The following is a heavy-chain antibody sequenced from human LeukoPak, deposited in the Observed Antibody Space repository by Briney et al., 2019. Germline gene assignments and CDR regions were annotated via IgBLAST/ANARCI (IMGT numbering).Heavy chain of an antibody. J-gene: IGHJ6*03. Sequence: GGSLRLSCAASGFTFINYAMTWVRQAPGEGPEWVSGFTGGGGGAYYADSVKGRFTISRDNSMNTLSLQMNSLRAEDTAIYYCARGHTSGSYYYMDVWGKGTTVTVSS. CDR1: GFTFINYA. CDR2: FTGGGGGA. CDR3: ARGHTSGSYYYMDV. D-gene: IGHD6-19*01. V-gene: IGHV3-23*01.